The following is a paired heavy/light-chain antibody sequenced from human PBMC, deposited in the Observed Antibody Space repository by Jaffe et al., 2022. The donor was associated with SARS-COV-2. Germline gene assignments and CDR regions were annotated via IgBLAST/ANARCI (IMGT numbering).Heavy chain of an antibody. CDR1: GGSISSGSYY. CDR3: ARETLIMIRGWSYYGMDV. CDR2: IYTSGST. Sequence: QVQLQESGPGLVKPSQTLSLTCTVSGGSISSGSYYWSWIRQPAGKGLEWIGRIYTSGSTNYNPSLKSRVTISVDMSKNQFSLKLTSVTAADTAVFYCARETLIMIRGWSYYGMDVWGQGTTVTVSS. V-gene: IGHV4-61*02. J-gene: IGHJ6*02. D-gene: IGHD3-10*01.
Light chain of an antibody. Sequence: DIQMTQSPSSLSAFVGDRVTITCRASQSISSYLNWYQQKPGKAPNLLIYAALSLQSGVPSRFSGSGSGTDFILTISSLQPEDFATYYCQQSFSTPLTFGGGTKVEIK. J-gene: IGKJ4*01. CDR1: QSISSY. CDR3: QQSFSTPLT. CDR2: AAL. V-gene: IGKV1-39*01.